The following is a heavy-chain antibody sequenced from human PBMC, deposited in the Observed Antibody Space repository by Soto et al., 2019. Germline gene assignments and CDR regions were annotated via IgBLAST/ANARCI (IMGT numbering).Heavy chain of an antibody. CDR2: IPSRGRP. J-gene: IGHJ5*02. V-gene: IGHV4-30-4*01. D-gene: IGHD5-12*01. CDR1: GASVAGGSYY. CDR3: ARDTYSGYDFGL. Sequence: SETLSLTCSVSGASVAGGSYYWSWVRQPPGKGLEWIGYIPSRGRPFYNPSLTSRGTISADTSKNQLPLQLTSVTAADTAVYYCARDTYSGYDFGLWGQGTLVTVSS.